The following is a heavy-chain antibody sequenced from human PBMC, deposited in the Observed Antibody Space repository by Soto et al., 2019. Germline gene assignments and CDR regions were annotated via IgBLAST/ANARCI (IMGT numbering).Heavy chain of an antibody. V-gene: IGHV3-15*07. CDR2: IKTKTDGETT. D-gene: IGHD1-1*01. J-gene: IGHJ4*02. CDR1: GFSFTNAW. Sequence: GGSLRLSCAASGFSFTNAWINWVRQAPGKGLEWVGRIKTKTDGETTDYAAPAKGRFTISRGDSINTLYLQMNSLEIEDTAVYFCTSRIRTTNDYWGQGALVTVSS. CDR3: TSRIRTTNDY.